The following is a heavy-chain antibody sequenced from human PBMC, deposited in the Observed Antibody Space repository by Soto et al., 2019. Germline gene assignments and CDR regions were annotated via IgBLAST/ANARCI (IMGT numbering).Heavy chain of an antibody. CDR1: GFTFSSYG. Sequence: QVQLVESGGGVVQPGRSMRLSCAASGFTFSSYGMHWVRQAPGKGLEWVAVIWYDGSNKYYADSVKGRFTISRDNSKNTLYLQMNSLRAEDTVVYYCARDDPVAGLDYWGQGTLVTVSS. V-gene: IGHV3-33*01. D-gene: IGHD6-19*01. CDR3: ARDDPVAGLDY. CDR2: IWYDGSNK. J-gene: IGHJ4*02.